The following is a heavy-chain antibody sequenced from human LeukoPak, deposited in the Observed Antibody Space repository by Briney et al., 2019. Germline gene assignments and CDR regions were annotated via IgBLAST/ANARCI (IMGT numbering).Heavy chain of an antibody. D-gene: IGHD6-13*01. V-gene: IGHV3-73*01. CDR2: IRSKANSYAT. CDR3: TRQRQQLVPHGEYYYYMDV. CDR1: GFTFSSYA. J-gene: IGHJ6*03. Sequence: QPGRSLRLSCAASGFTFSSYAMHWVRQASGKGLEWVGRIRSKANSYATAYAASVKGRFTISRDDSKNTAYLQMNSLKTEDTAVYYCTRQRQQLVPHGEYYYYMDVWGKGTTVTVSS.